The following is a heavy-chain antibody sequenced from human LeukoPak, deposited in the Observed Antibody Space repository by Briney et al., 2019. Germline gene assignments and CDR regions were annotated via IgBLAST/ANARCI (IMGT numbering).Heavy chain of an antibody. CDR1: GYTFTSYA. Sequence: ASVTVSCKASGYTFTSYAMNWVRQAPGQGLEWMGWINTNTGNPTYAQGFTGRFVFSLDTSVSTAYLQISSLKAEDTAVYYCARDKEDGYTRLYYYYGMDVWGQGTTVTVSS. V-gene: IGHV7-4-1*02. CDR2: INTNTGNP. J-gene: IGHJ6*02. D-gene: IGHD5-24*01. CDR3: ARDKEDGYTRLYYYYGMDV.